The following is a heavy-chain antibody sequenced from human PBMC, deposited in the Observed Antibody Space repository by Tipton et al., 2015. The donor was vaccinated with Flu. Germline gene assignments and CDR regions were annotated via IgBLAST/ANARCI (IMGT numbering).Heavy chain of an antibody. CDR2: INPNSGGT. J-gene: IGHJ6*02. V-gene: IGHV1-2*06. CDR3: ARLNYRPGYYYGMDV. Sequence: QVQLVQSGAEVKKPGASVKVSCKASGYTFTGYYMHWVRQAPGQGLEWMGRINPNSGGTNYAQKFQGRVTMTRDTSISTAYMELSRLRSDDTAVYYCARLNYRPGYYYGMDVWGQGTTVTVSS. CDR1: GYTFTGYY. D-gene: IGHD1-7*01.